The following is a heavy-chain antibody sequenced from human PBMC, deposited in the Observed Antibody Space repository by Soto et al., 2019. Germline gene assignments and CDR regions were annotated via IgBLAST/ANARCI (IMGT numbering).Heavy chain of an antibody. J-gene: IGHJ4*02. CDR2: IDWADDK. CDR3: ARIPRLRYFDWTLDY. V-gene: IGHV2-70*01. D-gene: IGHD3-9*01. Sequence: ESGPTLVNPTQTLTLTCTFSGFSLSTSGMCVSWIRQPPGKALEWLALIDWADDKYYSTSLKTRLTISKDTSNNQVVLTMTNMDPVDTATYYCARIPRLRYFDWTLDYWGQGALVTVSS. CDR1: GFSLSTSGMC.